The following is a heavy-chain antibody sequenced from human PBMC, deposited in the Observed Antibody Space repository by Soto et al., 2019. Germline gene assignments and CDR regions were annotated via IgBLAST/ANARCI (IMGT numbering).Heavy chain of an antibody. V-gene: IGHV4-31*03. Sequence: PSETLSLTCTVSGGSISSGGYYWSWIRQHPGKGLEWIGYIYYSGSTYYNPSLKSRVTISVDTSKNQFSLKLSSVTAADTAVYYCARADYSSINFDYWGQGTLVTVYS. J-gene: IGHJ4*02. CDR1: GGSISSGGYY. CDR3: ARADYSSINFDY. CDR2: IYYSGST. D-gene: IGHD6-13*01.